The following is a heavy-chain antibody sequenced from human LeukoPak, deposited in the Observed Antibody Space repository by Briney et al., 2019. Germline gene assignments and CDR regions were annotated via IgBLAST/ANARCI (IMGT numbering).Heavy chain of an antibody. V-gene: IGHV3-23*01. CDR3: AKDRPNGLDY. CDR1: GFTFINYA. J-gene: IGHJ4*02. CDR2: INGRGDGT. Sequence: GGSLRLSCEVSGFTFINYATTWVRQAPGKGLEWVSGINGRGDGTYYADSVKGRFTVSRDNSKNTVYLQIDSLRAEDTAVYYCAKDRPNGLDYWGQGTLVTVSS.